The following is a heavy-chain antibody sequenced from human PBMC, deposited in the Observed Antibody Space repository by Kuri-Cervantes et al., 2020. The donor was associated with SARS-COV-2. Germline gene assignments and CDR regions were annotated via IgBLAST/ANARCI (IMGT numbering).Heavy chain of an antibody. Sequence: GGSLRLSCAASGFSFSYYNMNWVRQAPGKGLEWVSSISSSGTYIYYADSVKGRFTISRDNAKNSLYLQMNSLRAEDAAVYYCARGPYYDFWSGYLSVYYYYMDVWGKGTTVTVSS. V-gene: IGHV3-21*01. CDR3: ARGPYYDFWSGYLSVYYYYMDV. CDR2: ISSSGTYI. D-gene: IGHD3-3*01. CDR1: GFSFSYYN. J-gene: IGHJ6*03.